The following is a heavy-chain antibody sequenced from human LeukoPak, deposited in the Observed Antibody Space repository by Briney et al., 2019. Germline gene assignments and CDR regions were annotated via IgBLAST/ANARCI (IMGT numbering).Heavy chain of an antibody. D-gene: IGHD1-7*01. V-gene: IGHV1-69*13. J-gene: IGHJ6*02. Sequence: SVKVSCKASGYTFTGYYMHWVRQAPGQGLEWMGGIIPIFGTANYAQKFQGRVTITADESTSTAYMELSSLRSEDTAVYYCVVDITGTIEVDYYYYGMDVWGQGTTVTVSS. CDR2: IIPIFGTA. CDR3: VVDITGTIEVDYYYYGMDV. CDR1: GYTFTGYY.